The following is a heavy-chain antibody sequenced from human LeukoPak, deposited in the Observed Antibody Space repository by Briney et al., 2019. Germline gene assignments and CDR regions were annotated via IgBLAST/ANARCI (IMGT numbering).Heavy chain of an antibody. J-gene: IGHJ4*02. Sequence: GGSLRLSCAASGFTFSSYGTHWVRQAPGKGLEWVAFIRYDGSNKYYADSVKGRFAISRDNSKNTLYLQMNSLRAEDTAVYYCAREEIAAAGFDYWGQGTLVTVSS. CDR3: AREEIAAAGFDY. V-gene: IGHV3-30*02. CDR1: GFTFSSYG. CDR2: IRYDGSNK. D-gene: IGHD6-13*01.